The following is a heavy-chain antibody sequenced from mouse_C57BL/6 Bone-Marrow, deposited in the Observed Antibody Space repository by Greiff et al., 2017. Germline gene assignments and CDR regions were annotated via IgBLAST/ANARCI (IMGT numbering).Heavy chain of an antibody. CDR3: TTGGNYWYFDV. V-gene: IGHV14-4*01. CDR1: GFNIKDDY. Sequence: EVKLVESGAELVRPGASVKLSCTASGFNIKDDYMHWVKQRPEQGLEWIGWIDPENGDTEYASKFQGKATITADTSSNTAYLQLSSLTSEDTAVYYCTTGGNYWYFDVWGTGTTVTVSS. CDR2: IDPENGDT. D-gene: IGHD2-1*01. J-gene: IGHJ1*03.